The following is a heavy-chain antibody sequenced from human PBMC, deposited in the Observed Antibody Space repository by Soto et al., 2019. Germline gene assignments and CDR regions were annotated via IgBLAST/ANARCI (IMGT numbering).Heavy chain of an antibody. D-gene: IGHD3-9*01. J-gene: IGHJ6*02. Sequence: QVQLVQSGAEVKKPGASVKVSCKASGYTFTSYGISWVRQAPGQGLEWMGWISAYNGNTNYAQRLQGRVTMTTDTSTSTAYMELRSLRSNDTAVYYCARHRTYYVILTGYRHYGKDVWGQGTTVTVSS. V-gene: IGHV1-18*01. CDR3: ARHRTYYVILTGYRHYGKDV. CDR1: GYTFTSYG. CDR2: ISAYNGNT.